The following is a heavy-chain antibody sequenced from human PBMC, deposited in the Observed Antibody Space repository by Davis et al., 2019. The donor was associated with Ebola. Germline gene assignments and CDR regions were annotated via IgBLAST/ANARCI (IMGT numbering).Heavy chain of an antibody. J-gene: IGHJ4*02. CDR3: ARGQSGSDYSLWQY. V-gene: IGHV4-34*01. D-gene: IGHD3-10*01. Sequence: MPSETLSLTCAVPGGSFSGYYWSWIRQPPGKGLEWIGEMDHSGNTNYNPSLKSRVTISIDTSKKQISLNLTSVTAADTAVYYCARGQSGSDYSLWQYWGQGTLVTVSS. CDR2: MDHSGNT. CDR1: GGSFSGYY.